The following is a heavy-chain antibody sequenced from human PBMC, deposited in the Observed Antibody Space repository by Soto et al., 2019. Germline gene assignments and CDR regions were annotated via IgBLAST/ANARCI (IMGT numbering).Heavy chain of an antibody. CDR2: IIPIFGTA. J-gene: IGHJ5*02. V-gene: IGHV1-69*01. CDR1: GGTFSSYA. CDR3: ARGPFTESRLRYFDWLFPWFDP. Sequence: SVKVSCTASGGTFSSYAISWVRQAPGQGLEWMGGIIPIFGTANYAQKFQGRVTITADESTSTAYMELSSLRSEDTAVYYCARGPFTESRLRYFDWLFPWFDPWGQGTLVTVSS. D-gene: IGHD3-9*01.